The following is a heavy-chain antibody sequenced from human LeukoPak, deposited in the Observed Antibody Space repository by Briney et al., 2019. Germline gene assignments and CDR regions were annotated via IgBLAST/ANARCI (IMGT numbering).Heavy chain of an antibody. Sequence: GESLKISCAASGFTFSTYYMSWVRQAPGKGLEWVANIDQDGSEMHYVDSVKGRFTISRDNAKDSLYLQMNNLRAEDAGLYYCARSPWYSDLWGRGTPVAVSS. V-gene: IGHV3-7*01. CDR3: ARSPWYSDL. J-gene: IGHJ2*01. CDR2: IDQDGSEM. CDR1: GFTFSTYY.